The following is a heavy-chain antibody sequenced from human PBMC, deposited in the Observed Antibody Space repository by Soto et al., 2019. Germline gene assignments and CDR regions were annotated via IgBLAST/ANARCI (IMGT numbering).Heavy chain of an antibody. J-gene: IGHJ4*03. V-gene: IGHV1-69*13. CDR1: GTTFSNFA. CDR3: VRGPDYEGYFDY. D-gene: IGHD3-22*01. CDR2: IILPFGTP. Sequence: ASVKVSCKASGTTFSNFAIGWVRQAPGQGLEWMGGIILPFGTPNYAQKFQGRVTISADESMTTVYMELRGLQSGDTAVYYCVRGPDYEGYFDYWG.